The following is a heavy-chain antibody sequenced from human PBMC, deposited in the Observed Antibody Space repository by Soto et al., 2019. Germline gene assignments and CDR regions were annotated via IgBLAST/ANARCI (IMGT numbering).Heavy chain of an antibody. V-gene: IGHV4-30-4*01. J-gene: IGHJ4*02. CDR3: ARGQYSYGDSLLYYFDY. D-gene: IGHD5-18*01. Sequence: QVQLQESGPGLVKPSQTLSLTCTVSGGSISSGDYYWSWIRQPPGKGLEWIGYIYYSGSTYYNPSLSSRVTISVDTSKTQFSLKLSSVTAADTAVYYCARGQYSYGDSLLYYFDYWGQGTLVTVSS. CDR2: IYYSGST. CDR1: GGSISSGDYY.